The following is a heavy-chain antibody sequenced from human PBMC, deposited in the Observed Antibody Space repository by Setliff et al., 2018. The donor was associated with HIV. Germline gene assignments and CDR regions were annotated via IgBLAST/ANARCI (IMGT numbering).Heavy chain of an antibody. CDR2: IFYSGHT. J-gene: IGHJ5*02. D-gene: IGHD3-22*01. V-gene: IGHV4-39*07. CDR1: GGSITRSSYY. Sequence: SETLSLTCTVSGGSITRSSYYWAWIRQPPGKGLEWIGNIFYSGHTFYNPSLRSRVTIAVDKSKNQFSLKLTSVTAADTAVYYCARAFDSSAPWIDLWAQGTLVTVSS. CDR3: ARAFDSSAPWIDL.